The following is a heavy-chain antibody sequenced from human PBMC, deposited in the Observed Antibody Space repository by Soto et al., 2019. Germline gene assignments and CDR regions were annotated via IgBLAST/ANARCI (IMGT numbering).Heavy chain of an antibody. Sequence: SETLSLTCTVSGGSISSGDYYWSWIRQPPGKGLEWIGYIYYSGSTYYNPSLKSRVTISVDTSKNQFSLKLSSVTAADTAVYYCARTPYYDYVWGSYRRYYFDYWGQGTL. CDR2: IYYSGST. J-gene: IGHJ4*02. D-gene: IGHD3-16*02. CDR1: GGSISSGDYY. CDR3: ARTPYYDYVWGSYRRYYFDY. V-gene: IGHV4-30-4*01.